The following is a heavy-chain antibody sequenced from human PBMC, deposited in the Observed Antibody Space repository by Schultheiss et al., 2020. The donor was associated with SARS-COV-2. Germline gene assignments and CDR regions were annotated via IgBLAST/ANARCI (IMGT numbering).Heavy chain of an antibody. Sequence: GGSLRLSCAASGFTFSSYAMHWVRQAPGKGLQWVAVISYDGSDKYYADSVKGRFTISRDSSKNTLYLQMNSLRAEDTAVYYCAKDTAYYYGSGSRQTRYYYYYMDVWGKGTTVTVSS. D-gene: IGHD3-10*01. CDR1: GFTFSSYA. V-gene: IGHV3-30*14. CDR3: AKDTAYYYGSGSRQTRYYYYYMDV. CDR2: ISYDGSDK. J-gene: IGHJ6*03.